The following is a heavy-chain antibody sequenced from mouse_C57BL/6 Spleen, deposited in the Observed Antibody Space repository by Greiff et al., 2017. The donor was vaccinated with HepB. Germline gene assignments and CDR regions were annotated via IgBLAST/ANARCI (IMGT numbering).Heavy chain of an antibody. CDR1: GYAFSSYW. CDR3: ARARSYGVLYAMDY. CDR2: IYPGDGDT. Sequence: VKLQQSGAELVKPGASVKISCKASGYAFSSYWMNWVKQRPGKGLEWIGQIYPGDGDTNYNGKFKGKATLTADKSSSTAYMQLSSLTSEDSAVFFCARARSYGVLYAMDYWGQGTSVTVSS. D-gene: IGHD2-12*01. V-gene: IGHV1-80*01. J-gene: IGHJ4*01.